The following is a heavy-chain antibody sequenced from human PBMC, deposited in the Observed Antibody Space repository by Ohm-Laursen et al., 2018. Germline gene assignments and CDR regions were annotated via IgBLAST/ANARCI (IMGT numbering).Heavy chain of an antibody. CDR2: ISGSGGST. J-gene: IGHJ3*02. D-gene: IGHD6-13*01. CDR3: ARAIRPAAARWNDAFDI. Sequence: SLRLSCAASGFIFSSTWMSWVRQAPGKGLEWVSAISGSGGSTYYADSVKGRFTISRDNSKNTLYLQMNSLRAEDTAVYYCARAIRPAAARWNDAFDIWGQGTMVTVSS. CDR1: GFIFSSTW. V-gene: IGHV3-23*01.